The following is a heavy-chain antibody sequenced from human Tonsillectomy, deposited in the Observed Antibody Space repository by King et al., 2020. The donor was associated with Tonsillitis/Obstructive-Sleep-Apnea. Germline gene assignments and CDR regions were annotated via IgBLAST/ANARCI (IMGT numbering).Heavy chain of an antibody. CDR2: IDPSDSYT. D-gene: IGHD2/OR15-2a*01. V-gene: IGHV5-10-1*03. Sequence: VQLVESGAEVKKPGESLRISCKGSGYSFTSQWISWVRQMPGKGLEWMGTIDPSDSYTNYSPSFQGHVIISADKSISTAFLQWSSLKASDTAMYYCATQTTSYSAHDMDVWGQGTTVTVSS. J-gene: IGHJ6*01. CDR3: ATQTTSYSAHDMDV. CDR1: GYSFTSQW.